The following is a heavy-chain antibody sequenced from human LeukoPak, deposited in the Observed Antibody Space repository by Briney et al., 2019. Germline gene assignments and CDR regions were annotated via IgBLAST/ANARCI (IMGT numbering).Heavy chain of an antibody. J-gene: IGHJ4*02. CDR1: GYTFTGYY. Sequence: ASVKVSCKASGYTFTGYYMHWVRQAPGQGLEWMGWINPNSGGANYAQKFQGRVPMTRDTSISTAYMELSRLRSDDTAVYYCASRACSGGSCYPLNYWGQGTLVTVSS. D-gene: IGHD2-15*01. V-gene: IGHV1-2*02. CDR3: ASRACSGGSCYPLNY. CDR2: INPNSGGA.